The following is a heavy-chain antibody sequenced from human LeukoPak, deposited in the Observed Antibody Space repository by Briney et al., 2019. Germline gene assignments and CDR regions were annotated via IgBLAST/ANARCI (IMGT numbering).Heavy chain of an antibody. V-gene: IGHV1-2*02. CDR2: INPNSGGT. Sequence: ASVKVSCKASGYTFTGYYMHWVRQAPGQGLEWMGWINPNSGGTNYAQKFQGRVTMTRDTSISTAYMELSRLRSDDTAVYYCARDLILDYDILTGSHYAFDIWGQGTMVTVSS. CDR1: GYTFTGYY. J-gene: IGHJ3*02. D-gene: IGHD3-9*01. CDR3: ARDLILDYDILTGSHYAFDI.